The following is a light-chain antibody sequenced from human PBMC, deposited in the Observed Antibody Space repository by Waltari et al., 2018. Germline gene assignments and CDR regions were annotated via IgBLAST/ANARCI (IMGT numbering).Light chain of an antibody. CDR3: GTWDSSLSAVV. CDR2: DNN. Sequence: QSVLTHPPSVSAAPGQKVTRTCSGSRSNIGQKYVSWYQQLPGTAPKLLIYDNNKRPSGIPDRFSGSKSGTSATLGITGLQTGDEADYYCGTWDSSLSAVVFGGGTKLTVL. J-gene: IGLJ2*01. V-gene: IGLV1-51*01. CDR1: RSNIGQKY.